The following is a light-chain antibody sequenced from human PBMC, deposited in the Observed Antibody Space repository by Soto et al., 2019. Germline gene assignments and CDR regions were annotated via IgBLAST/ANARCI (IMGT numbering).Light chain of an antibody. CDR3: LLFYETASV. J-gene: IGLJ1*01. Sequence: QTVVTQEPSLTVSPGGTVTLTCASSTGAVTSGYRPSWFQQKPGQAPRALIYGTNNKHSWTPARFSGSLLGGKAALTLSGVQPEDEADYYCLLFYETASVFGTGTKLTVL. CDR2: GTN. CDR1: TGAVTSGYR. V-gene: IGLV7-43*01.